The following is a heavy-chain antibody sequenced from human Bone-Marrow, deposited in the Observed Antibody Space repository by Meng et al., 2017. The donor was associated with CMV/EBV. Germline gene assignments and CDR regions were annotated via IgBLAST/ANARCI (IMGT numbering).Heavy chain of an antibody. CDR3: ARDIAAAGTEWFDP. V-gene: IGHV4-61*01. D-gene: IGHD6-13*01. Sequence: SGGSVSSGSYSWSWIRQPPGKGLEWIGYIYYSGSTNYNPSLKSRVTISVDTSKNQFSLKLSSVTAADTAVYYCARDIAAAGTEWFDPWGQGTLVTVSS. CDR1: GGSVSSGSYS. CDR2: IYYSGST. J-gene: IGHJ5*02.